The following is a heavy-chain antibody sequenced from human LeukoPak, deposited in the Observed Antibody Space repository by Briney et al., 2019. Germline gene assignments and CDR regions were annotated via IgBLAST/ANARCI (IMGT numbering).Heavy chain of an antibody. Sequence: ASVKVSCKTSGGIFSNNDISWVRQAPGQGLEWMGWISAYNGNTNYAQKLQGRVTMTTDTSTSTAYMELRSLRSDDTAVYYCARRDYDSSGYYYWGQGTLVTVSS. D-gene: IGHD3-22*01. CDR1: GGIFSNND. CDR2: ISAYNGNT. V-gene: IGHV1-18*04. CDR3: ARRDYDSSGYYY. J-gene: IGHJ4*02.